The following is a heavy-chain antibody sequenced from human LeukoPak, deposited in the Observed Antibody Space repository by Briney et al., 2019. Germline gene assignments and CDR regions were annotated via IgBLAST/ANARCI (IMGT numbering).Heavy chain of an antibody. CDR3: ASNDFWSGFDY. Sequence: PSETLSLTCTVSGGSISSGDYYWSWIRQPPGKGLEWIGYIYYSGSTYYNPSLKSRVTISVDTSKNQFSLRLSSVTAADTAVYYCASNDFWSGFDYWGQGTLVTVSS. V-gene: IGHV4-30-4*01. D-gene: IGHD3-3*01. CDR2: IYYSGST. J-gene: IGHJ4*02. CDR1: GGSISSGDYY.